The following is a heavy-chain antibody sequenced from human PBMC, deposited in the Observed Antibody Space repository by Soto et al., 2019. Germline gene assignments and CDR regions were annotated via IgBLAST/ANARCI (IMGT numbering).Heavy chain of an antibody. D-gene: IGHD6-19*01. CDR2: INWNSGSI. Sequence: PGGSLRLSCAASGFTFDDYAMHWVRQAPGKGLEWVSGINWNSGSIGYADSVKGRFTISRDKSKNTLYLQMNSLRAEDTAVYYCAKDNGHSSGWYYFDYWGQRTLVTVSS. V-gene: IGHV3-9*01. J-gene: IGHJ4*02. CDR3: AKDNGHSSGWYYFDY. CDR1: GFTFDDYA.